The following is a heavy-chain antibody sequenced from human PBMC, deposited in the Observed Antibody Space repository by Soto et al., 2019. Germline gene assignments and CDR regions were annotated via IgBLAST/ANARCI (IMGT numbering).Heavy chain of an antibody. Sequence: QITLKESGPTLVKPTQTLTLTCTVSGFSLTATGMSVGWIRQPPGKALEWLALIWWDDDKRYSSSLKSRLTITRDISRNQVVLTMTNMDPADTATFYCASTSRYRAFDIWGQGTLVTVPS. CDR3: ASTSRYRAFDI. V-gene: IGHV2-5*02. D-gene: IGHD2-2*01. CDR2: IWWDDDK. CDR1: GFSLTATGMS. J-gene: IGHJ3*02.